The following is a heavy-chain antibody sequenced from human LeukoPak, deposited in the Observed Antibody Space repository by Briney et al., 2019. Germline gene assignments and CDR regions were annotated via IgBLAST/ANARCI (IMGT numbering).Heavy chain of an antibody. J-gene: IGHJ4*02. Sequence: PSETLSLTCTVSGGSMSSDSSFWGWVRQPPGKGLEWIGSVYYRGSTYYNPSLKSRVTISLDTSKNQFSLQLSSVTAADTAVYYCARRPSSCIGTSCYNYYFDYWGQGTLVTVSS. D-gene: IGHD2-2*02. CDR1: GGSMSSDSSF. V-gene: IGHV4-39*01. CDR2: VYYRGST. CDR3: ARRPSSCIGTSCYNYYFDY.